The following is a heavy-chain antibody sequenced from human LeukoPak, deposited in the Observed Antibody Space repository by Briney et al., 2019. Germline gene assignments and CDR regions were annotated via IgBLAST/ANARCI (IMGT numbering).Heavy chain of an antibody. V-gene: IGHV3-30*02. CDR3: AKDGGEYYDILTGYYPRLYYMDV. D-gene: IGHD3-9*01. J-gene: IGHJ6*03. CDR1: GYTFTTYG. CDR2: IRYDGTNK. Sequence: GGSLRLSCAASGYTFTTYGMHWVRQAPGKGLEWVAFIRYDGTNKYYADSVKGRFTISRDNSQNTLYLQMNSLRAEDTAVYYCAKDGGEYYDILTGYYPRLYYMDVWGKGTTVTISS.